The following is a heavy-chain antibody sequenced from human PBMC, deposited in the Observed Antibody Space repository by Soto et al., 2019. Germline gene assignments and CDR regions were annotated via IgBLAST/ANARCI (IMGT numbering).Heavy chain of an antibody. CDR1: GCSISSYY. J-gene: IGHJ6*02. Sequence: XETLSLTCTVSGCSISSYYWSWIRQPPGKGLEWIGYIYYSGSTNYNPSLKSRVTISVDTSKNQFSLKLSSVTAADTAVYYCARFSGRTDYYYGMDVWGQGTTVTVSS. V-gene: IGHV4-59*01. CDR3: ARFSGRTDYYYGMDV. CDR2: IYYSGST.